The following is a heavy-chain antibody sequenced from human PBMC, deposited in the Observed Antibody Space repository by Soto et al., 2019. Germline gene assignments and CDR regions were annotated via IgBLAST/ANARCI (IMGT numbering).Heavy chain of an antibody. D-gene: IGHD3-10*01. CDR1: GFTFSSYG. Sequence: PGGSLRLSCAASGFTFSSYGMHWVRQAPGKGLEWVAAIWYGGSNKYYADSVKGRFTISRDNSKNTLYLQMNSLRAEDTAVYYCAKDGISGSYYYYYYMDVWGKGTTVTVSS. J-gene: IGHJ6*03. V-gene: IGHV3-33*06. CDR2: IWYGGSNK. CDR3: AKDGISGSYYYYYYMDV.